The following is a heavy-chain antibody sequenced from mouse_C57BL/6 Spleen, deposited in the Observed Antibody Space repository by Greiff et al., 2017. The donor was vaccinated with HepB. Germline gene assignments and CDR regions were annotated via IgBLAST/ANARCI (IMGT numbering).Heavy chain of an antibody. D-gene: IGHD1-1*01. CDR2: ISDGGSYT. J-gene: IGHJ3*01. Sequence: EVKLVESGGGLVKPGGSLKLSCAASGFTFSSYAMSWVRQTPERRLEWVATISDGGSYTYYPDNVKGRFTISRDNAKNNLYLQMSHLKSEDTAMYYCARDPNYYGSSWFAYWGQGTLVTGSA. CDR1: GFTFSSYA. CDR3: ARDPNYYGSSWFAY. V-gene: IGHV5-4*01.